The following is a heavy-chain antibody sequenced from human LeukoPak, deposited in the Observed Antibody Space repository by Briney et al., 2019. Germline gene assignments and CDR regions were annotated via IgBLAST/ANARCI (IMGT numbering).Heavy chain of an antibody. CDR2: IYYSGST. D-gene: IGHD4-17*01. Sequence: SETLSLTCTVSGGSISSSSYYWGWIRQSPGKGLEWIGSIYYSGSTYYNPSLKSRVTISVDTSKNQFSLKLSSVTAADTAVYYCASTVTTNLGYYYMDVWGKGTTVTVSS. V-gene: IGHV4-39*07. CDR3: ASTVTTNLGYYYMDV. J-gene: IGHJ6*03. CDR1: GGSISSSSYY.